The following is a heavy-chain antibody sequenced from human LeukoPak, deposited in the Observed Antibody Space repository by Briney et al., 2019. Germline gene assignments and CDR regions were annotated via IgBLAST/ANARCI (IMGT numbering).Heavy chain of an antibody. CDR3: AKGTAVDRQYFEN. V-gene: IGHV3-30*18. D-gene: IGHD1-1*01. CDR1: RFTFSACG. Sequence: GGSLRLSCAASRFTFSACGMHWVRQAPGKGLEWVAAISFDGSYKYYADSVKGRFTISRDNSMNTLYLQMNSLRAEDTAVHYCAKGTAVDRQYFENWGQGTLVTVSS. CDR2: ISFDGSYK. J-gene: IGHJ4*02.